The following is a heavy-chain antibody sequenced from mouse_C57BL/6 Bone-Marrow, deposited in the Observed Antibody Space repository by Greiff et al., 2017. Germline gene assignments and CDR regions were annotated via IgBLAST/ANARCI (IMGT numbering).Heavy chain of an antibody. CDR2: ISSGGDYI. Sequence: EVQRVESGEGLVKPGGSLKLSCAASGFTFSSYAMSWVRQTPEKRLEWVAYISSGGDYIYYADTVKGRFTISRDNARNTLYLQMSSLKSEDTAMYYCTRGCYGSSLYWYFDVWGTGTTVTVSS. CDR1: GFTFSSYA. CDR3: TRGCYGSSLYWYFDV. V-gene: IGHV5-9-1*02. D-gene: IGHD1-1*01. J-gene: IGHJ1*03.